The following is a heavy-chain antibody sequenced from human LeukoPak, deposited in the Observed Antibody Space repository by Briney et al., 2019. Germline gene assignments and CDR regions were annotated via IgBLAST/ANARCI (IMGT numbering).Heavy chain of an antibody. Sequence: GGSLRLSCAASGFTFNRYWMSWVRQAPGKGLEWVANRNEDGSEKYHVDSVKGRFTIFRDNAKNSVYLQMNSLRAEDTAVYYCARDWWDSSGYFDYWGQGTLVTVSS. D-gene: IGHD3-22*01. CDR1: GFTFNRYW. V-gene: IGHV3-7*01. J-gene: IGHJ4*02. CDR3: ARDWWDSSGYFDY. CDR2: RNEDGSEK.